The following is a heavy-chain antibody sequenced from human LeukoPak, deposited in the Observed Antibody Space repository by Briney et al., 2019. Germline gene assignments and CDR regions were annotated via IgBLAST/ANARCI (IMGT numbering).Heavy chain of an antibody. V-gene: IGHV4-34*01. CDR1: GGSLSDHD. Sequence: SETLSLTCAVFGGSLSDHDWSWIRQPPGKGLEWIGEINHRGATNYNPSLKSRVTLSLDTSKNQVSLKLSSVTAADTAVYYCARMGIVVVPNLLYYYYGMDVWGQGTTVTVSS. CDR2: INHRGAT. D-gene: IGHD2-2*01. CDR3: ARMGIVVVPNLLYYYYGMDV. J-gene: IGHJ6*02.